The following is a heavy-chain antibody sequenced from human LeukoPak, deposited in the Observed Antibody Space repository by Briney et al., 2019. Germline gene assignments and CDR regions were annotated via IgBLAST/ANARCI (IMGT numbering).Heavy chain of an antibody. Sequence: ASVTVSCKTSGYTFSDYYIHWIRQAPGQGLKWVGWINPNSGDTDYARKFQGRVTVTRDTSISTAYMELGRLRSDDTAVYYCARASVITQYSGSPDYFASWGQGTLISVSS. CDR3: ARASVITQYSGSPDYFAS. CDR1: GYTFSDYY. J-gene: IGHJ4*02. CDR2: INPNSGDT. D-gene: IGHD1-26*01. V-gene: IGHV1-2*02.